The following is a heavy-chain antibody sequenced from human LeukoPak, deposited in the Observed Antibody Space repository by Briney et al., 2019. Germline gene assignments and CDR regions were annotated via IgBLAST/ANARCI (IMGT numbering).Heavy chain of an antibody. V-gene: IGHV3-7*01. CDR1: GFTFSSYS. J-gene: IGHJ4*02. D-gene: IGHD3-10*01. CDR2: IKGDGSEK. CDR3: ARERYYDYFDY. Sequence: GGSLRLSCAASGFTFSSYSMNWVRQAPGKGLEWVANIKGDGSEKYYVDSVKGRFTISRDNAKNSLYLQMNSLRAEDTAVYYCARERYYDYFDYWGQGTLVTVSS.